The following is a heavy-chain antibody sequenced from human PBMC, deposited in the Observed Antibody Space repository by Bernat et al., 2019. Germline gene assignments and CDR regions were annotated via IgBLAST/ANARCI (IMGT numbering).Heavy chain of an antibody. J-gene: IGHJ4*02. CDR3: AKGFHPHIAAANLD. CDR1: GFTFDDYA. D-gene: IGHD6-13*01. V-gene: IGHV3-9*01. Sequence: EVQLVESGGGLVQPGRSLRLSCAASGFTFDDYAMHWVRQAPGKGLEWVSGISWNSGSIGYADSVKGRFTISRDNAKNSLYLKMNSVRAEDTALYYCAKGFHPHIAAANLDWGQGTLVTVSS. CDR2: ISWNSGSI.